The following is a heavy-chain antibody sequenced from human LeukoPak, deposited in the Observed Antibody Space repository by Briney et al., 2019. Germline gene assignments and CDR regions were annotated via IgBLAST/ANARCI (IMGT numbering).Heavy chain of an antibody. CDR3: AKQYYDFWSGYYFDY. CDR2: ISYDGSNK. CDR1: GFTFSSYG. J-gene: IGHJ4*02. Sequence: PGRSLRLSCAASGFTFSSYGMHWVRQAPGKGLEWVAVISYDGSNKYYADPVKGRFTISRDNSKNTLYLQMNSLRAEDTAVYYCAKQYYDFWSGYYFDYWGQGTQVTVSS. D-gene: IGHD3-3*01. V-gene: IGHV3-30*18.